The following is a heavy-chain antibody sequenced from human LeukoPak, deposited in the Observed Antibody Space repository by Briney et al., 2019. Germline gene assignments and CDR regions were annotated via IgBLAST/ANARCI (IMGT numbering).Heavy chain of an antibody. J-gene: IGHJ4*02. CDR3: AKNAPADSGYDPYYFDY. D-gene: IGHD5-12*01. Sequence: GGALRLSCAASGFTFSGYGTSCVRHTPRKGLERVSFITTNGGRTSYADSVEGRFTISRDNPRNTLYMQMNSLRDEDTAVYYCAKNAPADSGYDPYYFDYWGQGTQVTVSS. CDR2: ITTNGGRT. CDR1: GFTFSGYG. V-gene: IGHV3-23*01.